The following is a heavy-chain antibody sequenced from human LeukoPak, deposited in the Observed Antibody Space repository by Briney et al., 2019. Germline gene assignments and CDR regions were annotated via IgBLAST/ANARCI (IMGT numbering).Heavy chain of an antibody. CDR3: AREDMITFGGVIVNGAFDI. CDR2: INPNSGGT. Sequence: ASVKVSCKASGYTFTGYYMHWVRQAPGQGLEWMGWINPNSGGTNYAQKFQGRVTMTRDTSISTAYMELSRLRSDDTAVYYCAREDMITFGGVIVNGAFDIWGQGTMVTVSS. CDR1: GYTFTGYY. D-gene: IGHD3-16*02. J-gene: IGHJ3*02. V-gene: IGHV1-2*02.